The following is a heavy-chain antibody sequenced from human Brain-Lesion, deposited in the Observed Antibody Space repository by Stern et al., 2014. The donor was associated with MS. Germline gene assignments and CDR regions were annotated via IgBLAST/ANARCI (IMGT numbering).Heavy chain of an antibody. J-gene: IGHJ6*02. Sequence: VQLVESGGGVVQPGKSLRLSCAASGFTFISYGIHWVRQAPGKGLAWVALIWYDGSKKFYADSVKGRFAISRDTSKNTVYLQMNSLRVGDTAVYFCSRGKVASAPLDVWGQGTTVTVS. V-gene: IGHV3-33*01. CDR2: IWYDGSKK. CDR3: SRGKVASAPLDV. CDR1: GFTFISYG.